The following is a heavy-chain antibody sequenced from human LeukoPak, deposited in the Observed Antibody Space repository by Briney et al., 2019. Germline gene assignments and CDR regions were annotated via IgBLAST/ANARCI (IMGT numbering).Heavy chain of an antibody. CDR2: INSDGSST. CDR1: GFTVRSSY. D-gene: IGHD4/OR15-4a*01. J-gene: IGHJ4*02. CDR3: ARRAGAYSHPYDY. V-gene: IGHV3-53*01. Sequence: GGSLRLSCAASGFTVRSSYMSWVRQAPGKGLVWVSRINSDGSSTSYADSVKGRFTISRDNSKNTLYLQMNSLRAEDTAVYYCARRAGAYSHPYDYWGQGTLVTVSS.